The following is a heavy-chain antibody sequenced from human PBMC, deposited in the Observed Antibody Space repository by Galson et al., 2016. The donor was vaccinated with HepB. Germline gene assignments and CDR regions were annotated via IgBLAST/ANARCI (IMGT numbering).Heavy chain of an antibody. Sequence: SLRLSCAVSGFTLTASAMNWVRQAPGKGLEWIAYIGATNGAIFYADSVKGRFTISKDNAKDSLFLPMNNLGDDDTAVYYCARESGASWYLIDYWGQGTLVTVSS. CDR3: ARESGASWYLIDY. J-gene: IGHJ4*02. D-gene: IGHD6-13*01. V-gene: IGHV3-48*02. CDR1: GFTLTASA. CDR2: IGATNGAI.